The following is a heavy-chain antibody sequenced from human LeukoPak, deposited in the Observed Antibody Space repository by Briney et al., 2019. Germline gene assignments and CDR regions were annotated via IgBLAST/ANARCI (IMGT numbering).Heavy chain of an antibody. CDR3: ARGPNSNWSGLDF. D-gene: IGHD6-6*01. J-gene: IGHJ4*02. V-gene: IGHV3-74*01. CDR1: GFSFSGHW. Sequence: PGGSLRLSCTASGFSFSGHWMHWARQLPGKGLVWVSRISPTGSTTSYADSVKGRFTVSRDNAKNTLYLQVSNLRAEDTAVYSCARGPNSNWSGLDFWGQRTLLTVSS. CDR2: ISPTGSTT.